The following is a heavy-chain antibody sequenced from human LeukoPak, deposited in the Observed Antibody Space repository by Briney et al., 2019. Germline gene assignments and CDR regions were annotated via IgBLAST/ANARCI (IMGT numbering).Heavy chain of an antibody. Sequence: GGSLRLSCAASGFTFSSYAMSWVRQAPGKGLEWVSAIRGSGGSTYYADSVKGRFTISRDNSKNTLYLQMNSLRAEDAAVYYCAKDQDYYDSSGLFGYWGQGTLVTVSS. CDR3: AKDQDYYDSSGLFGY. J-gene: IGHJ4*02. CDR1: GFTFSSYA. D-gene: IGHD3-22*01. V-gene: IGHV3-23*01. CDR2: IRGSGGST.